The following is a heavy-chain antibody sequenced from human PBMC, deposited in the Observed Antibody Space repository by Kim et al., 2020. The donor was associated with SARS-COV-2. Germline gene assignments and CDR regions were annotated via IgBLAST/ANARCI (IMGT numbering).Heavy chain of an antibody. CDR2: IKQDGSEK. CDR3: AREECSGGSCYVPYYFDY. V-gene: IGHV3-7*01. Sequence: GGSLRLSCAASGFTFSSYWMSWVRQAPGKGLEWVANIKQDGSEKYYVDSVKGRFTISRDNAKNSLYLQMNSLRAEDTAVYYCAREECSGGSCYVPYYFDYWGQGTLVTVSS. J-gene: IGHJ4*02. D-gene: IGHD2-15*01. CDR1: GFTFSSYW.